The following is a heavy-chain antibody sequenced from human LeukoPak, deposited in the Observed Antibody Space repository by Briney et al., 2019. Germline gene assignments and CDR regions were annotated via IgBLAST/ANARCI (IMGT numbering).Heavy chain of an antibody. CDR2: ISGSGGST. J-gene: IGHJ4*02. CDR1: GFTFSSYG. D-gene: IGHD3-10*01. Sequence: GGSLRLSCAASGFTFSSYGMSWVRQAPGKGLEWVSAISGSGGSTYYADSVKGRFTISRDNSKNTLYLQMNSLRAEDTAVYYCAKLGALRIGSGRGAAREVYFDYWGQGTLVTVSS. V-gene: IGHV3-23*01. CDR3: AKLGALRIGSGRGAAREVYFDY.